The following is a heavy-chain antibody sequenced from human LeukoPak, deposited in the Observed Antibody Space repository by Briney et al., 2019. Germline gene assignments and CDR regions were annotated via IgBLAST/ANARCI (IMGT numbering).Heavy chain of an antibody. CDR2: IRSKKYGGTT. V-gene: IGHV3-49*04. Sequence: GGSLRLSCTASGFILRDHAMSWVRQVPGKGLEWVGFIRSKKYGGTTEYAASVRGRYTISRDDSIDITYLQMNSLQTEDTAVYHCIRNGGTYSGYGMDVWGQGTTVTVSS. CDR1: GFILRDHA. J-gene: IGHJ6*02. CDR3: IRNGGTYSGYGMDV. D-gene: IGHD4-23*01.